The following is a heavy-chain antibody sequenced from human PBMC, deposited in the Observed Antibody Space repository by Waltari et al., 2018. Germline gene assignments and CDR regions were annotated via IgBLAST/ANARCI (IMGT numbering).Heavy chain of an antibody. CDR2: ISWNGGTI. CDR3: AKDMRLRGILITSVDF. Sequence: EVQLVESGGGLVMPGGSLRLPCAASGFTFVDFALHWVGLVAGRGLEWVSAISWNGGTIAYADSVKGRFTISRDNTKSSLHLQMHSLRTEDTAVYYCAKDMRLRGILITSVDFWGQGIPVTVSS. V-gene: IGHV3-9*01. D-gene: IGHD3-10*01. CDR1: GFTFVDFA. J-gene: IGHJ4*02.